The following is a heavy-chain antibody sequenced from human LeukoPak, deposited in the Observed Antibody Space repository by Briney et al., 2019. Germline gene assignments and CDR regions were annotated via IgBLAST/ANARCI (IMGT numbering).Heavy chain of an antibody. CDR3: ALSIAARPYWFDP. CDR2: MNPNSGNT. Sequence: GASVKVSCKASGYTFTSYDINWVRQATGQGLEWMGWMNPNSGNTGYAQKFQGRVTMTRNTPISTAYMELSSLRSEDTAVYYCALSIAARPYWFDPWGQGTLVTVSS. CDR1: GYTFTSYD. J-gene: IGHJ5*02. D-gene: IGHD6-6*01. V-gene: IGHV1-8*01.